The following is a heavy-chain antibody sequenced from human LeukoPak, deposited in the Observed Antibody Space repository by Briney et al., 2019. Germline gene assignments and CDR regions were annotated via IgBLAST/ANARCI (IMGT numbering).Heavy chain of an antibody. Sequence: PGRSLRLSCAASGFTFSSYAMHWVRQAPGKGLEWVALIRYDGSNKYYADSVKGRFTISRDNSKNTLYLQMNSLRAEDTAVYYCANDYGGNSGTDYWGQGTLVTVSS. D-gene: IGHD4-23*01. CDR3: ANDYGGNSGTDY. V-gene: IGHV3-30*04. J-gene: IGHJ4*02. CDR2: IRYDGSNK. CDR1: GFTFSSYA.